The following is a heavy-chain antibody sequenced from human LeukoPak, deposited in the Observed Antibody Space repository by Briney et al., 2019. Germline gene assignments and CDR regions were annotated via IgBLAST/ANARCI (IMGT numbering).Heavy chain of an antibody. Sequence: GGSLRLSCAASGFTFSSYAMSWVRQAPGKGLEWVSAISGSGGSTYYADSVKGRFTISRDNSKNTLYLQMNSLRAEDTAVYYCAKNIVLMVYAIKYFDYWGQGTLVTVSS. CDR1: GFTFSSYA. CDR2: ISGSGGST. CDR3: AKNIVLMVYAIKYFDY. J-gene: IGHJ4*02. D-gene: IGHD2-8*01. V-gene: IGHV3-23*01.